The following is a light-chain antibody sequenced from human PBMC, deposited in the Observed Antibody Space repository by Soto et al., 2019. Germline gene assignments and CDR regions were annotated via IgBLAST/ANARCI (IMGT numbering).Light chain of an antibody. V-gene: IGKV1-39*01. CDR1: QSISSY. CDR3: QQSYSTPRT. J-gene: IGKJ1*01. CDR2: AAS. Sequence: DIQVTQSPSSLSASVGDRVTITCRASQSISSYLNWYQQKPGKAPKLLIYAASSLQSGVPSRFSGSGSGTDFTLTISSLQPDDFATYYCQQSYSTPRTFGQGTKVDIK.